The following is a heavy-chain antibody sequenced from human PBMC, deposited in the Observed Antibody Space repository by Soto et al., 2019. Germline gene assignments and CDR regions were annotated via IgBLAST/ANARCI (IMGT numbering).Heavy chain of an antibody. D-gene: IGHD6-13*01. CDR1: GFAFTSHA. CDR2: ISWNADRT. V-gene: IGHV3-23*01. J-gene: IGHJ4*02. CDR3: AKEVGILGTETRGDFDF. Sequence: EVQLLESGGGLVQPGGSLRLSCAASGFAFTSHAMSWVRQAPGKGLDWVSVISWNADRTYYADSVRGRFTISRDNFKETLYLHMSSLRAEDTAIYYWAKEVGILGTETRGDFDFWGQGTLVTVSS.